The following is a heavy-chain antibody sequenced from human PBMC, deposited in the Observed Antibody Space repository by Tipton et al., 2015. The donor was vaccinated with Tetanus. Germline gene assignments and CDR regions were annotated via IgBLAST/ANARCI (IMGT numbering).Heavy chain of an antibody. CDR2: INHSGST. CDR3: ARGLRYGGWVN. V-gene: IGHV4-34*01. D-gene: IGHD4-23*01. J-gene: IGHJ4*02. CDR1: GGSFSGYY. Sequence: TLSLTCAVYGGSFSGYYWSWIRQPPGKGLEWIGEINHSGSTNYNPSLKSRVTISVDTSKNQFSLKLSSVTAADTAVYYCARGLRYGGWVNWGQGTLVTVSS.